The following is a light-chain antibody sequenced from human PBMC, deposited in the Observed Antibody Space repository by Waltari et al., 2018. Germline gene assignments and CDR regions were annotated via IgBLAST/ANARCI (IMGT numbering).Light chain of an antibody. CDR2: GAS. J-gene: IGKJ1*01. Sequence: IELTQSTRTLSLSPGERASLSCRASQSVGTFLVWYQQKPGQAPRLLIQGASTRATGTPDRFSGSGSGTDFSLTISRLEPEDFAMYYCQHYVRLPVTFGQGTKVEI. CDR1: QSVGTF. V-gene: IGKV3-20*01. CDR3: QHYVRLPVT.